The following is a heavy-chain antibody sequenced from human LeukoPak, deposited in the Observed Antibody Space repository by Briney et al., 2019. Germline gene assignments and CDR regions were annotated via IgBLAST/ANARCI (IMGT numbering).Heavy chain of an antibody. CDR3: ARQASSGWYVDY. D-gene: IGHD6-19*01. CDR2: INPNTGGS. V-gene: IGHV1-2*02. CDR1: GYTFSDYY. Sequence: ASVKVSCKASGYTFSDYYMRWVRQAPGQGLEWMAWINPNTGGSHYAQKFQGRVTTTRDTSFNTAYMELNRLISDDTAFYYCARQASSGWYVDYWGQGTLVTVSP. J-gene: IGHJ4*02.